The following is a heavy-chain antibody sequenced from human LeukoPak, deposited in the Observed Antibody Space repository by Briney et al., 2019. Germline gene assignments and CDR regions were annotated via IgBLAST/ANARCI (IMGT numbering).Heavy chain of an antibody. D-gene: IGHD6-6*01. CDR3: ARGLEYIAARIRDY. V-gene: IGHV1-2*02. CDR1: GYTFTGYY. J-gene: IGHJ4*02. CDR2: INPNSGGT. Sequence: ASVKVSCKASGYTFTGYYMHWVRQAPGQGLEWMGWINPNSGGTNYAQKFQGRVAMTRDTSISTAYMELSRLRSDDTAVYYCARGLEYIAARIRDYWGQGTLVTVSS.